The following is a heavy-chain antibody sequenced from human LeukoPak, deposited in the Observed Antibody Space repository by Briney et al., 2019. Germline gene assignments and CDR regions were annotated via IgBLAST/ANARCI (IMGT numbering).Heavy chain of an antibody. CDR2: ISGSGGST. CDR1: GFTFSSYA. CDR3: AKSVAIYFYYGLDV. D-gene: IGHD3-3*01. Sequence: GGSLRLSCAASGFTFSSYAMSWVRQTPGKGLEWVSAISGSGGSTYYADSVKGRFTISRDNSKNTLFMQMNSLRVDDTARYYCAKSVAIYFYYGLDVWGQGTTVTVSS. J-gene: IGHJ6*02. V-gene: IGHV3-23*01.